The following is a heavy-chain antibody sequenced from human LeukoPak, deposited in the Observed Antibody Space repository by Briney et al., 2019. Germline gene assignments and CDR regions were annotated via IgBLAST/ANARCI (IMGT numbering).Heavy chain of an antibody. Sequence: GASVKVSCKASGYTFTSYGISWLRQAPGQRLEWMGWISAYNGNTNYAQKLQGRVTMTTDTSTSTAYMELRSLRSDDTAVYYCARGEAPYRLWRCGIAAAGPIFDYWGQGTLVPVSS. J-gene: IGHJ4*02. D-gene: IGHD6-13*01. CDR1: GYTFTSYG. CDR3: ARGEAPYRLWRCGIAAAGPIFDY. CDR2: ISAYNGNT. V-gene: IGHV1-18*01.